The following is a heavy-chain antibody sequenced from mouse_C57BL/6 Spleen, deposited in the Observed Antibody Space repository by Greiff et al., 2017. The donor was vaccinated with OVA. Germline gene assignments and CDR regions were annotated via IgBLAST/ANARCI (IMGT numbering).Heavy chain of an antibody. Sequence: VQLQQSGPELVKPGASVKISCKASGYTFTDYYMNWVKQSPGKSLEWIGDINPNNGGTSYNQKFKGKATLTVDKSSSTAYMELRSLTDEDSAVYYGARRDCDGWYFDDWGTGTTVTVSS. CDR3: ARRDCDGWYFDD. CDR1: GYTFTDYY. V-gene: IGHV1-26*01. J-gene: IGHJ1*03. CDR2: INPNNGGT.